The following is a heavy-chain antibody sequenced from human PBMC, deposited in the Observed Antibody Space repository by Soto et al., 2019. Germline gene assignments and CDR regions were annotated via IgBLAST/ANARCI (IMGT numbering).Heavy chain of an antibody. J-gene: IGHJ6*02. Sequence: EVQLVESGGGLVQPGGSLKVSCAASGFTFSDSTIHWVRQASGKGLEWVGRIRSEVYSYATVCAASVKDRFTISRDDSKNTAYLQMNSLKIEGMDVYYCSRGSGSYCMDGWGQGTTVTVSS. CDR2: IRSEVYSYAT. CDR3: SRGSGSYCMDG. V-gene: IGHV3-73*02. D-gene: IGHD3-10*01. CDR1: GFTFSDST.